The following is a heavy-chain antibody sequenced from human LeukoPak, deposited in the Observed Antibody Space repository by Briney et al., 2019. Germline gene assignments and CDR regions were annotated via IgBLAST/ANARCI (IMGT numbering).Heavy chain of an antibody. Sequence: GRSLRLSCAASGFTFSSYAMHWVRQAPGKGLEWVAVISYDGSNKYYADSVKGRFTISRDNSKNTLYLQMNSLRAEDTAVYYCARAAGGAPFDYWGQGTLVAVSS. CDR3: ARAAGGAPFDY. CDR2: ISYDGSNK. CDR1: GFTFSSYA. D-gene: IGHD3-16*01. V-gene: IGHV3-30-3*01. J-gene: IGHJ4*02.